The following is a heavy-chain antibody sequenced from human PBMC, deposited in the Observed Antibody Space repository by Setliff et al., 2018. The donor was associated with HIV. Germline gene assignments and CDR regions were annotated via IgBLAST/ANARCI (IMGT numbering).Heavy chain of an antibody. V-gene: IGHV1-58*02. D-gene: IGHD6-6*01. CDR3: AADLIIAGRLDYYYMDV. CDR1: GFTFISSA. Sequence: SVKVSCKASGFTFISSAMQWVRQARGQRLEWIGWIVAGSGNTNYAQKFQERVSITRDMSTSSAYMELSSLRSEDTAVYYCAADLIIAGRLDYYYMDVWGKGTTVTVSS. J-gene: IGHJ6*03. CDR2: IVAGSGNT.